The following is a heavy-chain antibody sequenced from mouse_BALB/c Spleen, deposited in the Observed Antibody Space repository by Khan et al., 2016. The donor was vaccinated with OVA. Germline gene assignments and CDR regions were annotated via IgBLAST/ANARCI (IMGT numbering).Heavy chain of an antibody. CDR3: TRGTTAPYVMDY. Sequence: LQQSGSELVSPGASVKLSCKTSGYTFSTYWMHWVKQRPGQGLKWIGNIYPGSGSPNYDEKFKSKATLTVDTSSTTAYMQLSSLTSEDSAVDYCTRGTTAPYVMDYWGQGTSVTVSS. V-gene: IGHV1S22*01. J-gene: IGHJ4*01. CDR2: IYPGSGSP. D-gene: IGHD1-2*01. CDR1: GYTFSTYW.